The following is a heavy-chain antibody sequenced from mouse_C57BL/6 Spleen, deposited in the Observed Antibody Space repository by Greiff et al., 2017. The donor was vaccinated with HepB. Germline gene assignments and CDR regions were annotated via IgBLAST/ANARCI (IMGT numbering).Heavy chain of an antibody. Sequence: QVQLQQPGAELVKPGASVKMSCKASGYTFTSYWITWVKQRPGQGLEWIGDIYPGSGSTNYNEKFKSKATLTVDTSSSTAYMQLSSLTSEDSAVYYCARDGTTVVKPGWFAYWGQGTLVTVAA. CDR3: ARDGTTVVKPGWFAY. D-gene: IGHD1-1*01. CDR2: IYPGSGST. J-gene: IGHJ3*01. V-gene: IGHV1-55*01. CDR1: GYTFTSYW.